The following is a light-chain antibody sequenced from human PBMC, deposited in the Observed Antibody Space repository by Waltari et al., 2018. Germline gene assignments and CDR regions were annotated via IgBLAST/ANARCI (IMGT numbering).Light chain of an antibody. CDR3: QQIHSYPHT. CDR2: GAM. CDR1: RVIGSY. Sequence: IQLTQSPSSLSASVGDRVTITCRASRVIGSYLAWYQQKPGKAPKLVIYGAMTLRSGVPSRFSGSGSGTDFTLTISSLQPGDFATYYCQQIHSYPHTFGPGTKLEIK. J-gene: IGKJ2*01. V-gene: IGKV1-9*01.